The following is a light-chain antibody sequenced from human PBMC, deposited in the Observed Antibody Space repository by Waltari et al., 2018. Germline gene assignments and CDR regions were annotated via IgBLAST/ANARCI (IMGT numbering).Light chain of an antibody. CDR2: DNS. Sequence: HSVLTQPPTVSAAPGQKVTISCSGSSSNTGSYEFCWYQQVPGTAPKVLIYDNSRRPSGTPYRFAGSSSGSSSTLAIPGLQTGDEADYYCGTWDSSLRIYVFGTGTKVTVL. J-gene: IGLJ1*01. CDR1: SSNTGSYE. CDR3: GTWDSSLRIYV. V-gene: IGLV1-51*01.